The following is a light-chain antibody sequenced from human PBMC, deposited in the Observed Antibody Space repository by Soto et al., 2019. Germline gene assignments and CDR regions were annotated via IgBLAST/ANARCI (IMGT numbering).Light chain of an antibody. Sequence: QSVLSQPASVSGSPGQSITISCTATSSDVGGFNYVSWVQQHPGKAPKLMIYEVSNRPSGVSNRFSGSKSGNTASLTISGLQAEDEADYYCSSYTSSSTLVFGTGTKVTVL. CDR2: EVS. J-gene: IGLJ1*01. V-gene: IGLV2-14*01. CDR1: SSDVGGFNY. CDR3: SSYTSSSTLV.